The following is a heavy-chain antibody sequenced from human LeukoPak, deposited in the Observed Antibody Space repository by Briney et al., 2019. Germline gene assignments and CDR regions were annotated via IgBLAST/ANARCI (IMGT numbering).Heavy chain of an antibody. CDR3: ARDSSGYDSGWYFYL. D-gene: IGHD5-12*01. V-gene: IGHV4-59*01. CDR2: IHYSGRT. Sequence: SETLSLTCTVSGGSLSPYYLRWIRQPPGKGLEWIGYIHYSGRTDYNPSLNSRVTITVDTSKNQCSLKLTSVTAADTAVYYCARDSSGYDSGWYFYLWGRGTLVTVSS. J-gene: IGHJ2*01. CDR1: GGSLSPYY.